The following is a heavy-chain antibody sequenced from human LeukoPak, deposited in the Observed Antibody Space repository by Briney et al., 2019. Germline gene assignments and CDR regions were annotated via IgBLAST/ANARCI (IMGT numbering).Heavy chain of an antibody. Sequence: GRSLRLSCAASGFTFSNYAMHWVRQAPGKGLEWVAVISYDGSTKYYADSVKGRFTISRDNPKNTLYLQMNSLRAEDTAVYYCARVRGIVATIGYFDYWGQGTLVTVSS. V-gene: IGHV3-30*04. CDR1: GFTFSNYA. CDR3: ARVRGIVATIGYFDY. J-gene: IGHJ4*02. D-gene: IGHD5-12*01. CDR2: ISYDGSTK.